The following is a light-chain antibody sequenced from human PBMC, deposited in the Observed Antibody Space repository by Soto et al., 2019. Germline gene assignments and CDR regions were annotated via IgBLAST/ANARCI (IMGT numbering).Light chain of an antibody. CDR3: LLHKSYVWT. CDR1: QGIRND. J-gene: IGKJ1*01. Sequence: DIHMTQSPSSLSASVGDRVTITCRASQGIRNDLSWYQQKPGKAPKRLIYAASSLQGGVPSRFSGSGSGTEFTLTITSLQPEDFATYFCLLHKSYVWTFGQGTKVDIK. V-gene: IGKV1-17*01. CDR2: AAS.